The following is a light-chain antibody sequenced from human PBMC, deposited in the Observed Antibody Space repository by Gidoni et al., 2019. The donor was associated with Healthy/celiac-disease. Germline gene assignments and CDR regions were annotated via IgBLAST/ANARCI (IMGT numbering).Light chain of an antibody. CDR3: MQGTHWLPIFT. CDR2: KVS. V-gene: IGKV2-30*01. Sequence: DVVMTQSPLSLPVTLGQPASISCRSSQSLVYSDGNTYLNWFQQRPGQSPRRLIYKVSNRDSGVPDRFSGSGSGTDFTLKISRVEAEDVGVYYCMQGTHWLPIFTFGPGTKVDIK. CDR1: QSLVYSDGNTY. J-gene: IGKJ3*01.